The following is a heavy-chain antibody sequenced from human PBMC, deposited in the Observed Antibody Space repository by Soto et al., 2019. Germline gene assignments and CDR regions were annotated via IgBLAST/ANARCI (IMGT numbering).Heavy chain of an antibody. V-gene: IGHV3-48*03. CDR1: GFTFRSYS. J-gene: IGHJ4*02. CDR2: IFTTGTTI. Sequence: GGPLRLSCVASGFTFRSYSMVWVRQAPGKGLEWVSYIFTTGTTIYYADSVKGRFTVSRDNAKNSLFLLLNSLRAEDTAVYYCARDKDWAFDYWGQGTLVTVSS. CDR3: ARDKDWAFDY. D-gene: IGHD3-9*01.